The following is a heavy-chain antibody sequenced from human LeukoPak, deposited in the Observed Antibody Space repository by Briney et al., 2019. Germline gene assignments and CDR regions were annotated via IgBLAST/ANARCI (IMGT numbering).Heavy chain of an antibody. CDR3: ATLPYYDSSGYYYLNDF. Sequence: PSETLSLTCTVSGGSISSYYWSWIRQPPAKGLERIGYIYYSGSTNYNPSLKSRVTISVDTSTYQFSLKLRSVTAADTAVYYCATLPYYDSSGYYYLNDFWGRGTLVTVSS. CDR2: IYYSGST. V-gene: IGHV4-59*12. CDR1: GGSISSYY. D-gene: IGHD3-22*01. J-gene: IGHJ4*02.